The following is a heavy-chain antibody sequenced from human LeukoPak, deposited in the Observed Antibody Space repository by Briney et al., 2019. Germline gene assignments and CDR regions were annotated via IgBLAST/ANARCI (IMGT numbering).Heavy chain of an antibody. CDR3: ARHGGSYLLDLDY. V-gene: IGHV4-59*08. CDR1: GGSISSYY. J-gene: IGHJ4*02. CDR2: IYYSGST. Sequence: SETLSLTCTVSGGSISSYYWSWIRQPPGKGLEWIGYIYYSGSTNYNPSLKSRVTISVDTSKNQFSLKLSSVTAADTAVYYCARHGGSYLLDLDYWGQGTLVTVSS. D-gene: IGHD1-26*01.